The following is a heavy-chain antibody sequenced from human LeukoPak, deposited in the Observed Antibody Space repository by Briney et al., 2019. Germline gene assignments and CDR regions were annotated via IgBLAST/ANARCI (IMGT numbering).Heavy chain of an antibody. J-gene: IGHJ4*02. CDR1: GFTFNTFW. CDR3: ARDVDGNLDY. V-gene: IGHV3-7*01. CDR2: MKYDRSAK. D-gene: IGHD1-14*01. Sequence: SGGSLTHSCVGSGFTFNTFWMAWVRQAPGKGLEWVANMKYDRSAKQYVDSVKGRFTISRDNAKNSLYLHMNSLRAEDTAVYYCARDVDGNLDYWGQGTLVTVS.